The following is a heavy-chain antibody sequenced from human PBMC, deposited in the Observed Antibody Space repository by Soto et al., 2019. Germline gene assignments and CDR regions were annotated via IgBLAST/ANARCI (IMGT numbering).Heavy chain of an antibody. D-gene: IGHD2-2*01. Sequence: RGESLKISCKGSGYSFPNYWITWVRQKPGKGLEWMGRIDPTDSYINYSPSFQGHVTISADKSISTAYLLWSSLKASDTAMYYCVRHNIVLLPANDQMDVWGQGTTVTVSS. CDR1: GYSFPNYW. J-gene: IGHJ6*02. V-gene: IGHV5-10-1*01. CDR2: IDPTDSYI. CDR3: VRHNIVLLPANDQMDV.